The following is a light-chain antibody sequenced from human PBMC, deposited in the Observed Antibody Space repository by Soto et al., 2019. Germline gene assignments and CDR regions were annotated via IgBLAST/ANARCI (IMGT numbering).Light chain of an antibody. J-gene: IGKJ3*01. CDR1: QSVSSY. Sequence: EIVLTQSPATLSLSPGERATLSCRASQSVSSYLAWYQQKPGQAPRLLIYDVSSRATGIPERFTGGGSGTDFTLTISRLEPEDFAVYFCQLYGPLQRFTFGPGTKVDIK. V-gene: IGKV3-20*01. CDR2: DVS. CDR3: QLYGPLQRFT.